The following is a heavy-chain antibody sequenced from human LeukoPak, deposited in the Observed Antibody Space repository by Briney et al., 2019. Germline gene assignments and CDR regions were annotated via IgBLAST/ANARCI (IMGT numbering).Heavy chain of an antibody. CDR2: IYYSGST. CDR3: ATAYSSRKVHYGMDV. CDR1: GGSISSYY. Sequence: PSETLSLTCTVSGGSISSYYWSWIRQPPGKGLEWIGYIYYSGSTNYNPSLKSRVTISVDTSKNQFSLKLSSVTAADTAVYYCATAYSSRKVHYGMDVWGQGTTVTVSS. D-gene: IGHD6-13*01. V-gene: IGHV4-59*01. J-gene: IGHJ6*02.